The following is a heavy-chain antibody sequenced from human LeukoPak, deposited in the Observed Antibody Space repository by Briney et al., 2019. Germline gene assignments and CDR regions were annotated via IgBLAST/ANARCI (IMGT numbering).Heavy chain of an antibody. Sequence: SETLSLTCAVYGGSFSGYYWSWIRQPPGKGLEWIGEINHSGSTNYNPSLKSRVTISVDTSKNQFSLKLSSVTAADTAVYYCARVGYGSVSYFVRSLFDYWGQGTLVTVSS. V-gene: IGHV4-34*01. J-gene: IGHJ4*02. CDR1: GGSFSGYY. CDR3: ARVGYGSVSYFVRSLFDY. CDR2: INHSGST. D-gene: IGHD3-10*01.